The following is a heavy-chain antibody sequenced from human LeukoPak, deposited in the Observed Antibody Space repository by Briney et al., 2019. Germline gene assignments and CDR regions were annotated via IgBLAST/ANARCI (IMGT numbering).Heavy chain of an antibody. CDR3: AREDSIGSSWAGLDY. J-gene: IGHJ4*02. D-gene: IGHD6-13*01. CDR2: IYTSGST. CDR1: GGSISSSSYY. V-gene: IGHV4-39*07. Sequence: PSETLSLTCTVSGGSISSSSYYWGWIRQPPGKGLEWIGRIYTSGSTNYNPSLKSRVTMSVDTSKNQFSLKLSSVTAADTAVYYCAREDSIGSSWAGLDYWGQGTLVTVSS.